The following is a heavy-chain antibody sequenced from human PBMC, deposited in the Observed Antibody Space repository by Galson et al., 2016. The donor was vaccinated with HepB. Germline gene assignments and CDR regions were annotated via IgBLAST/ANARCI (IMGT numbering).Heavy chain of an antibody. Sequence: SLRLSCAASGFTFSSYGMHWVRQAPGKGLEWVTIIWSDGSRKYYADSVKGRSTISIDNSKNTLYLQMNSQRAEDTAVSYCAKSEYNYKSGKFDPGGQGTRVTVSS. J-gene: IGHJ5*02. V-gene: IGHV3-33*06. D-gene: IGHD5-18*01. CDR2: IWSDGSRK. CDR3: AKSEYNYKSGKFDP. CDR1: GFTFSSYG.